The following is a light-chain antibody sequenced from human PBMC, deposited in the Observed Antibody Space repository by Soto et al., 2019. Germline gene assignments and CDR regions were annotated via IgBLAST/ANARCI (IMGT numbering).Light chain of an antibody. Sequence: EIVVTQSPGTLSLSPGERATLSCRASQSVSNNYLAWYQQKPGQAPRLLIYGASNRATGIPDRFSGSGSGTDFTLTISRLEPADFAVYYCQKYGSSGTFGQATKVDIK. CDR1: QSVSNNY. V-gene: IGKV3-20*01. J-gene: IGKJ1*01. CDR2: GAS. CDR3: QKYGSSGT.